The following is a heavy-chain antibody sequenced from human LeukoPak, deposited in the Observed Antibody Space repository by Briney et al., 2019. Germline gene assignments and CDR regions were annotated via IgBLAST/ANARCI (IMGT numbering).Heavy chain of an antibody. CDR2: INPNSGGT. CDR1: GYTFSGYY. V-gene: IGHV1-2*02. CDR3: AREEDVLMVYAHNWFDP. J-gene: IGHJ5*02. Sequence: GASVKVSCKASGYTFSGYYMNWVRQAPGQGLEWMGWINPNSGGTKYAQKFQGRVTMTSDTSISTAYMELSSLISDDTAVYYCAREEDVLMVYAHNWFDPWGQGTLVTVSS. D-gene: IGHD2-8*01.